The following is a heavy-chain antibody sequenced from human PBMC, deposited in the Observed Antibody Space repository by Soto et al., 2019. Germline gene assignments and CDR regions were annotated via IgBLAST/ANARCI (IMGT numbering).Heavy chain of an antibody. CDR2: ISYDGSNK. V-gene: IGHV3-30*18. Sequence: QVQLVESGGGVVQPGRSLRLSCAASGFTFSSYGMHWVRQAPGKGLEWVAVISYDGSNKYYADSVKGRFTISIDNSKNTLYLQMNSLRAEDTAVYYCAKTYYYDSSGYGAPYFDYWGQGTLVTVSS. CDR1: GFTFSSYG. J-gene: IGHJ4*02. D-gene: IGHD3-22*01. CDR3: AKTYYYDSSGYGAPYFDY.